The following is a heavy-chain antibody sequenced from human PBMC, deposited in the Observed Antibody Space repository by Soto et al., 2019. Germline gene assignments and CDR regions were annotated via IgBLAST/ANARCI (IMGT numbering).Heavy chain of an antibody. J-gene: IGHJ6*03. Sequence: GGSLRLSCAASGFTFSSYGMHWVRQAPGKGLEWVAVIWYDGSNKYYADSVKGRFTISRDNSKNTLYLQMNSLRAEDKAVYYCARLQSWGGYCSSTSCLQPHYYYYYYMDVWGKGTTVTVSS. V-gene: IGHV3-33*01. CDR3: ARLQSWGGYCSSTSCLQPHYYYYYYMDV. CDR2: IWYDGSNK. D-gene: IGHD2-2*01. CDR1: GFTFSSYG.